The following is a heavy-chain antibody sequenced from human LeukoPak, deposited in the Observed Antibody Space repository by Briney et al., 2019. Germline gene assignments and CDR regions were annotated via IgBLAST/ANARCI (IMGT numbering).Heavy chain of an antibody. CDR1: GYTFSSYA. D-gene: IGHD6-13*01. Sequence: ASVKVSCKASGYTFSSYAINWLRQAPGQGLEWMGWISGYNGNSQYSEKFQGRVTMTTDTSTNTAYMELRSLRSDDTAVYYCARTSGYGSSWHSHWGQGTLVTVSS. J-gene: IGHJ4*02. CDR2: ISGYNGNS. V-gene: IGHV1-18*01. CDR3: ARTSGYGSSWHSH.